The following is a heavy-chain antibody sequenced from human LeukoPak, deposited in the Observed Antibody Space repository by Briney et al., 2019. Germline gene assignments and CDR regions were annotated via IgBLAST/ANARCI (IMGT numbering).Heavy chain of an antibody. J-gene: IGHJ4*02. V-gene: IGHV3-23*01. CDR2: ISGSGGST. CDR1: GFTFSSYS. D-gene: IGHD2-2*01. Sequence: GGSLRLSCAASGFTFSSYSMNWVRQAPGKGLEWVSAISGSGGSTYYADSVKGRFTISRDNSKNTLYLQMNSLRAEDTAVYYCAKVLGVVPTRYYFDYWGQGTLVTVSS. CDR3: AKVLGVVPTRYYFDY.